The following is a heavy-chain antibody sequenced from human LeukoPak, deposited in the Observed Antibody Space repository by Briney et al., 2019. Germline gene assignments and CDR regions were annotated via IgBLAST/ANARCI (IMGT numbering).Heavy chain of an antibody. D-gene: IGHD3-3*01. CDR3: ASEGSYYDFWSGYGTYGMDV. J-gene: IGHJ6*02. CDR1: GGSFSGSY. CDR2: INHSGST. V-gene: IGHV4-34*01. Sequence: SETLSLTCAVYGGSFSGSYWSWIRQPPGKGLEWIGEINHSGSTNYNPSLKSRVTISVDTSKNQFSLKLSSVTAADTAVYYCASEGSYYDFWSGYGTYGMDVWGQGTTVTVSS.